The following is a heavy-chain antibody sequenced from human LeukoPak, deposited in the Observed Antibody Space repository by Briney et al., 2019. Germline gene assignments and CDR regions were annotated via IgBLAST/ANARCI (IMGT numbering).Heavy chain of an antibody. CDR2: INTDGSRT. CDR1: GFTFSTYW. V-gene: IGHV3-15*06. Sequence: GGSLRLSCAASGFTFSTYWMHWVRQVPGKGLVWVSHINTDGSRTNYAAPVKGRFTISRDDSKNTLYLHMNSLKTEDTAVYYCTTDRGPGFWYWGQGTLVTVSS. J-gene: IGHJ4*02. CDR3: TTDRGPGFWY.